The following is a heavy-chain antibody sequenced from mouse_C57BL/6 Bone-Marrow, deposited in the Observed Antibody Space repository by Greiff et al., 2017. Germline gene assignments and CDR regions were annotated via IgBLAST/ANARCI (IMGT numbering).Heavy chain of an antibody. J-gene: IGHJ2*01. CDR1: GYTFTDYY. Sequence: VQLQQSGPELVKPGASVKISCKASGYTFTDYYMNWVKQSHGKSLEWIGDINPKNGGTSYNQKFKGKATLTVDKSSSTAYMELRSLTSEDSAVYYCAREPIYGNYNFDYWGQGTTLTVSS. D-gene: IGHD2-1*01. CDR2: INPKNGGT. V-gene: IGHV1-26*01. CDR3: AREPIYGNYNFDY.